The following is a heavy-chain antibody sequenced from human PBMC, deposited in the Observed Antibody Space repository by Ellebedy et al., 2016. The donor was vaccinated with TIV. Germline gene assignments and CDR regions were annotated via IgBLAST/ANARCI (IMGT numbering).Heavy chain of an antibody. J-gene: IGHJ3*02. D-gene: IGHD4-23*01. Sequence: GSLRLSXTVSGGSISSSSYYWGWIRQPPGKGLEWIGSIYYSGSTNYNPSLKSRVTISVDTSKNQFSLKLSSVTAADTAVYYCARGGGPNDYGGNEDAFDIWGQGTMVTVSS. CDR1: GGSISSSSYY. CDR2: IYYSGST. V-gene: IGHV4-39*07. CDR3: ARGGGPNDYGGNEDAFDI.